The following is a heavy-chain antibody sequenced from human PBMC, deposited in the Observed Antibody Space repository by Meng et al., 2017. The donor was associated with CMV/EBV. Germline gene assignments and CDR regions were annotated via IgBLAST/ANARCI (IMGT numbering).Heavy chain of an antibody. Sequence: GGSLRLSCAASGFTFSSYSMNWVRQAPGKGLEWVSSISSSSSYIYYADSVKGRFTISRDNAKNSLYLQMNSLRAEETAVYYCARVCNTSPYYDFWSGYFSADVYGMDVWGQGTTVTVSS. V-gene: IGHV3-21*01. D-gene: IGHD3-3*01. CDR1: GFTFSSYS. CDR3: ARVCNTSPYYDFWSGYFSADVYGMDV. CDR2: ISSSSSYI. J-gene: IGHJ6*02.